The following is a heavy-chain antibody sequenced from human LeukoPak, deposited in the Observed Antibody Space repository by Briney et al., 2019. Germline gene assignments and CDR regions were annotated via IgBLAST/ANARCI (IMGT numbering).Heavy chain of an antibody. Sequence: ASVKVSCKASGYTFTSYGINWVRQAPGQGLEWMGWISAYNGNTNYAQKLQGRVTMTTDISTSTAYMELRSLRSDDTAVYYCARSDCSGGSCYYFDYWGQGTLVTVSS. CDR3: ARSDCSGGSCYYFDY. D-gene: IGHD2-15*01. V-gene: IGHV1-18*01. J-gene: IGHJ4*02. CDR2: ISAYNGNT. CDR1: GYTFTSYG.